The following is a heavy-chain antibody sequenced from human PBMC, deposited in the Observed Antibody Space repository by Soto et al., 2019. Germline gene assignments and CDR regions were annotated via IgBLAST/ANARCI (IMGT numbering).Heavy chain of an antibody. CDR2: IIPIFGTT. CDR3: ARAPPYCPGGRCYSGHYYYYSVMDV. D-gene: IGHD2-15*01. CDR1: GGTFSTYS. V-gene: IGHV1-69*01. Sequence: QVQLVQSGAEVKKPGSSVKVSCQASGGTFSTYSIGWVRQAPGQGLEWMGGIIPIFGTTNYAQKLQGRVTITPDEYTSTAYMELNNLKSEDTAVYYWARAPPYCPGGRCYSGHYYYYSVMDVWGQGTTVTVSS. J-gene: IGHJ6*02.